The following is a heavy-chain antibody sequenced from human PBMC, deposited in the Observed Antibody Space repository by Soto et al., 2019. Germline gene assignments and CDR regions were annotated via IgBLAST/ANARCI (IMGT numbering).Heavy chain of an antibody. D-gene: IGHD4-17*01. CDR1: GFNLRNFN. Sequence: XGSLRLSCSGAGFNLRNFNMSWVRQAPGKGLEWVSSVSGSSSYIYYADSVKGRFTVSRDNANNLVFLQMNGLRPEDTAMYYCARYLRGHYGHWGQGKMVTVSS. V-gene: IGHV3-21*06. J-gene: IGHJ3*01. CDR2: VSGSSSYI. CDR3: ARYLRGHYGH.